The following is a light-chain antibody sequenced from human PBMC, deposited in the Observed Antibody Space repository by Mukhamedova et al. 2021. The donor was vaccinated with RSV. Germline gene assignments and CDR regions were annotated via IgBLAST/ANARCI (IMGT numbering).Light chain of an antibody. CDR2: DAS. Sequence: QKPGKAPKLLIYDASNLETGVPSRFSGSGSGTDFTLTISSLEPEDFAVYYCQQRSNWPPLTFGGGTKVEIK. V-gene: IGKV3-11*01. J-gene: IGKJ4*01. CDR3: QQRSNWPPLT.